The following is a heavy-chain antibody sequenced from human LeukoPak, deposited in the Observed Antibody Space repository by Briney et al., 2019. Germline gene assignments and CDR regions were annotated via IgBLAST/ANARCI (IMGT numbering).Heavy chain of an antibody. V-gene: IGHV4-34*01. CDR2: INHSGST. CDR3: ARIRSRKPLRSPYYFDY. Sequence: PSETLSLTXAVYGGSFSGYYWSWIRQPPGKGLEWIGEINHSGSTNYNPSLKSRVTISVDTSKNQFSLKLSSVTAADTAVYYCARIRSRKPLRSPYYFDYWGQGTLVTVSS. D-gene: IGHD1-14*01. J-gene: IGHJ4*02. CDR1: GGSFSGYY.